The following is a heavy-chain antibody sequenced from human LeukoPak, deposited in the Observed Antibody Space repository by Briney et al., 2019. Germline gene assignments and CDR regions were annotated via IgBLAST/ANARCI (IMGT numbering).Heavy chain of an antibody. CDR1: GFTSSSYA. CDR3: ARDNWNYLDY. J-gene: IGHJ4*02. V-gene: IGHV3-30-3*01. D-gene: IGHD1-20*01. CDR2: ISYDGSNK. Sequence: GRSLRLSCAASGFTSSSYAMHWVRQAPGKGLEWVAVISYDGSNKYYADSVKGRFTISRDNSKNTLYLQMNSLRAEDTAVYYCARDNWNYLDYWGQGTLVTVSS.